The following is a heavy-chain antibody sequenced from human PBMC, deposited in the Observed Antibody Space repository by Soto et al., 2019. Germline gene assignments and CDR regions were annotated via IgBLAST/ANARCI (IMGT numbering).Heavy chain of an antibody. V-gene: IGHV3-33*01. D-gene: IGHD2-15*01. CDR3: ARPHKEVAATDQYYDY. J-gene: IGHJ4*02. Sequence: GGSLRLSCAAAGFTFRSFAMHWVRQAQGKGLEWVAVIWYDGSNKYYADSVKGRFTISRDNSKNTLYLQMNSLRAEDTAVYYCARPHKEVAATDQYYDYWDQGTLVTVSS. CDR1: GFTFRSFA. CDR2: IWYDGSNK.